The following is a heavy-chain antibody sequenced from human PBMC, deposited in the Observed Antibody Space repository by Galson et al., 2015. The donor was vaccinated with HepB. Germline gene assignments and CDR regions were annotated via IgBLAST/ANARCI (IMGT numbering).Heavy chain of an antibody. Sequence: SLRLSCAGSGFNSSIFWMSWVRQAPGKGLEWVANIKQDGREKYYVGPVKGRFTISRDNAGNSLYLQMNCLRGEDTALYYRARSSGGYFDCWGQGILVTVSS. CDR3: ARSSGGYFDC. D-gene: IGHD1-26*01. CDR2: IKQDGREK. V-gene: IGHV3-7*01. CDR1: GFNSSIFW. J-gene: IGHJ4*02.